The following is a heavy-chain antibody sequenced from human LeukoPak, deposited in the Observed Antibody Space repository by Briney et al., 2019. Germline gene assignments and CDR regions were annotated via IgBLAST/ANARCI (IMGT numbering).Heavy chain of an antibody. J-gene: IGHJ6*03. V-gene: IGHV3-53*01. CDR2: IYSGGST. CDR3: ARVTYYGSGQYYYYYYMDV. D-gene: IGHD3-10*01. CDR1: GFTVSSNY. Sequence: GGSLRLSCAASGFTVSSNYMSWVRQAPGKGLEWVSVIYSGGSTYYADSVKGRFTITRDNSKNTLYLQMNSLRAEDTAVYYCARVTYYGSGQYYYYYYMDVWGKGTTVTISS.